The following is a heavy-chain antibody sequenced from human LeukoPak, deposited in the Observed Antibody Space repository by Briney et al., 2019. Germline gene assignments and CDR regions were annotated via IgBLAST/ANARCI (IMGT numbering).Heavy chain of an antibody. CDR2: INPNNGDT. V-gene: IGHV1-2*06. CDR1: GYTFTDYY. CDR3: ASNLGDYYDSSGDA. J-gene: IGHJ5*02. D-gene: IGHD3-22*01. Sequence: ASVKVSCKASGYTFTDYYIHWVRQAPGQGLDWMGRINPNNGDTNYAQKFQGRVTMTRDTSISTAYMELSRLRSDDTAVYYCASNLGDYYDSSGDAWGQGTLVTVSS.